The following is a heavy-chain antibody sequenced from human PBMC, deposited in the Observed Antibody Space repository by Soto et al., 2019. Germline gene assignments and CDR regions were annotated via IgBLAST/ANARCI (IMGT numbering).Heavy chain of an antibody. J-gene: IGHJ6*02. Sequence: QVQLQESGPGLVKPSETLSLTCTVSGGSISSYYWSWIRQPPGKGLEWIGYISYSGSTNYNSSLKSRVTISVDTSKNQFSLKLSSVTAADTAVYYCAREGVTPSYYYYYGMDVWGQGTTVTASS. CDR3: AREGVTPSYYYYYGMDV. V-gene: IGHV4-59*01. CDR2: ISYSGST. D-gene: IGHD5-18*01. CDR1: GGSISSYY.